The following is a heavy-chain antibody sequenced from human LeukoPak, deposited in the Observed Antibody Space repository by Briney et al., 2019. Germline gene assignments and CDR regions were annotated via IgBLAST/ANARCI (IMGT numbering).Heavy chain of an antibody. CDR3: ATYTNWVAGDV. J-gene: IGHJ6*02. D-gene: IGHD7-27*01. V-gene: IGHV3-7*01. CDR1: GFSFSDSW. Sequence: GGSLRLTCGASGFSFSDSWMSWVRQAPGKGLESVADINKDGSVKEYVDSVKGRFNISRDNAKNSLYLQMDSLRAEDTAVYYCATYTNWVAGDVWGQGTTVSVSS. CDR2: INKDGSVK.